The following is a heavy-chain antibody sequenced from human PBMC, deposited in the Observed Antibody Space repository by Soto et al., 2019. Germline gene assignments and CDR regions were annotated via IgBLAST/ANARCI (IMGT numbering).Heavy chain of an antibody. D-gene: IGHD3-16*01. V-gene: IGHV4-38-2*01. CDR2: IYHSGST. CDR1: GYSISSGYY. CDR3: EGELPKNYGMDV. Sequence: PSETLSLTCAVSGYSISSGYYWGWIRQPPGKGLEWIGSIYHSGSTYYNPSLKSRVTISVDTSKNQFSLKLSSVTASDSAVYYCEGELPKNYGMDVWGQGTTVTVS. J-gene: IGHJ6*02.